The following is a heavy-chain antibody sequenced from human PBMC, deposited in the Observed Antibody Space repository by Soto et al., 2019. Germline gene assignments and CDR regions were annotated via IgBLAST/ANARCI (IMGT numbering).Heavy chain of an antibody. Sequence: SETLSLTCAVYGGSFSCYYWRWIRQPPGKGLEWIGEINHSGSTNYNPSLKSRVTISVDTSKNQFSLKLSSVTAADTAVYYCARNSGSGWHSYYYYYYGMDVWGQGTTVTVSS. D-gene: IGHD6-19*01. CDR3: ARNSGSGWHSYYYYYYGMDV. J-gene: IGHJ6*02. CDR2: INHSGST. V-gene: IGHV4-34*01. CDR1: GGSFSCYY.